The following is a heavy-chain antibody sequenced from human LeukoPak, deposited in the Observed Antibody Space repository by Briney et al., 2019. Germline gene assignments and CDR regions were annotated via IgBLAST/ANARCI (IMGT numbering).Heavy chain of an antibody. D-gene: IGHD6-19*01. J-gene: IGHJ4*02. V-gene: IGHV1-69*13. CDR2: IIPIFGTA. Sequence: SVKVSCKASGGTFSSYAISWVRQAPGQGLEWMGGIIPIFGTANYAQKFQGRVTITADESTSTAYMGLSSPRSEDTAVYYCARDKAVAGSVFDYWGQGTLVTVSS. CDR3: ARDKAVAGSVFDY. CDR1: GGTFSSYA.